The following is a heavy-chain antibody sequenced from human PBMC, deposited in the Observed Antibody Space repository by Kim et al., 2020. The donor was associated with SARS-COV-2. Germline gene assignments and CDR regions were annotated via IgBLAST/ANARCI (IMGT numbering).Heavy chain of an antibody. V-gene: IGHV3-7*03. CDR3: ARDNSYSSSWYTTLNSYYYGLDV. D-gene: IGHD6-13*01. J-gene: IGHJ6*02. Sequence: GGSLRLSCAASGFTFSKYWMSWVRQAPGKGLEWVANIKQDGSEKDYVDSVKGRFTISRDNAKNLLYVEMHSLRAEDTAVYYCARDNSYSSSWYTTLNSYYYGLDVWGQGTTVTVSS. CDR1: GFTFSKYW. CDR2: IKQDGSEK.